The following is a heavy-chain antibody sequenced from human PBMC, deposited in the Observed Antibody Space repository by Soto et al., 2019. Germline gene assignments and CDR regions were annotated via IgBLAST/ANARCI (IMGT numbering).Heavy chain of an antibody. V-gene: IGHV3-30-3*01. D-gene: IGHD6-19*01. J-gene: IGHJ4*02. CDR3: AREQPGIAVAGEPMGYFDY. CDR1: GFTFSNYA. CDR2: ISYDGSNK. Sequence: QVHLVESGGGVVQPGRSLRLSCAASGFTFSNYAVHWVRQAPGKGLEWVALISYDGSNKYYADSVKGRVTISRDNSKNTLYLQMNSLRAEDTAVYYCAREQPGIAVAGEPMGYFDYWGQGTLVTVSS.